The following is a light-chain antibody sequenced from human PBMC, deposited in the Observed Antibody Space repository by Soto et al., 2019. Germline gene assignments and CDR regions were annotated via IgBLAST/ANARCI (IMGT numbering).Light chain of an antibody. CDR1: QNINSY. V-gene: IGKV3-11*01. J-gene: IGKJ4*01. CDR2: DAF. CDR3: QQRNNWVT. Sequence: EIVLTQSPATLSLSPGEGATLSCRASQNINSYLAWYQQKPGQAPRLLIYDAFNRATGIPARFSGSGSGTDFVLTISSLEPEDFGVYYCQQRNNWVTFGGGTKVDI.